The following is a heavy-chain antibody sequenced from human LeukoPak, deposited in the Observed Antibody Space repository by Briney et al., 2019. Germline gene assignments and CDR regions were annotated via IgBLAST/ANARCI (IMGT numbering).Heavy chain of an antibody. CDR2: ISGSGGST. D-gene: IGHD3-22*01. CDR1: GFTFSSYA. V-gene: IGHV3-23*01. Sequence: GGSLRLSCAASGFTFSSYAMSWVRQAPGKGLEWVSAISGSGGSTYYADSVKGRFTISRDNSKNTLYLQMNSLRAEDTAVYYCAKGDYYDSSGYYILGGYWGQGTLVTVSS. J-gene: IGHJ4*02. CDR3: AKGDYYDSSGYYILGGY.